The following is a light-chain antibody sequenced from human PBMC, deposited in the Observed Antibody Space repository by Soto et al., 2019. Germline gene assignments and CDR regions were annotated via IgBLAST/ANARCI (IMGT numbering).Light chain of an antibody. CDR2: EVN. V-gene: IGLV2-14*01. CDR1: SGDVGGYKF. J-gene: IGLJ1*01. CDR3: GSYTGNIYV. Sequence: QSVLTQPASVSGSPGQSITIYCTGTSGDVGGYKFVSWYQQHPGKAPKLMIYEVNNRPSGVSSRFYGSKSGNTASLTISGLQAEDEADHFCGSYTGNIYVFGNGTKVTVL.